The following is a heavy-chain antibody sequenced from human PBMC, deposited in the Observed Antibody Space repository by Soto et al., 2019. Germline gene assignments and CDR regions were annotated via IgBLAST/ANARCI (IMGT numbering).Heavy chain of an antibody. J-gene: IGHJ4*02. CDR3: ARGWGYDSTDYYYAY. D-gene: IGHD3-22*01. CDR2: IIPIFGTA. CDR1: GGSFNRHT. Sequence: QVQLVQSGAEVRKPGSSVRVSCKASGGSFNRHTISWVRQAPGQGLEWMGGIIPIFGTANHAQKFQGRVTVIADAATSTGYRELSSLRSDDTAIYYCARGWGYDSTDYYYAYWGQGTLVIVSS. V-gene: IGHV1-69*01.